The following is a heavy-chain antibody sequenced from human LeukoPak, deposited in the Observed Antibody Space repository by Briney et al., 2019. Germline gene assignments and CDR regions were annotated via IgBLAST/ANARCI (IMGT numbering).Heavy chain of an antibody. CDR3: ARSKRASYYYDSSGHYNAFDI. CDR2: IYYSGST. Sequence: SETLSLTCTVSGGSISSSSYYWGWIRQPPGNGLEWIGSIYYSGSTYYNPSLKSRVTISVDTSKNQFSLKLSSVTAADTAVYYCARSKRASYYYDSSGHYNAFDIWGQGTMVTVSS. CDR1: GGSISSSSYY. D-gene: IGHD3-22*01. V-gene: IGHV4-39*07. J-gene: IGHJ3*02.